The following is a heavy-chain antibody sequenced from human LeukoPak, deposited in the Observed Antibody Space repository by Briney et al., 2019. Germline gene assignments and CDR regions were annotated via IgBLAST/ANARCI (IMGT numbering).Heavy chain of an antibody. Sequence: GESLKISCKGSGYSFSTYWIGWARQMPGKGLEWMGIMNPDDSETRYRPSFQGQVTISADKSISTAYLQWRSLKASDTAIYYCARVVTTGYGMDVWGQGTTVTVSS. CDR1: GYSFSTYW. D-gene: IGHD1-1*01. V-gene: IGHV5-51*06. CDR3: ARVVTTGYGMDV. CDR2: MNPDDSET. J-gene: IGHJ6*02.